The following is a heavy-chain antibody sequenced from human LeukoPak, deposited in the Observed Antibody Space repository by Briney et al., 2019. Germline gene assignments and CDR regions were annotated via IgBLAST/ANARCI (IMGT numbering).Heavy chain of an antibody. CDR1: GFTFSSYG. CDR3: AKDGDIVVVPTV. Sequence: GGSLRLSCAASGFTFSSYGMHWVRQAPGKGLEWVAVIWYDGSNKYYADSVKGRFTISRDNSENTLYLQMNSLRAEDTAVYYCAKDGDIVVVPTVWGQGTLVTVSS. V-gene: IGHV3-33*06. CDR2: IWYDGSNK. D-gene: IGHD2-2*01. J-gene: IGHJ4*02.